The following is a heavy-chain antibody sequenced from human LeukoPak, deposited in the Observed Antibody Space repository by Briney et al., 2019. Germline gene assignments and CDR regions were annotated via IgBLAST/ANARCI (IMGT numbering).Heavy chain of an antibody. D-gene: IGHD2-2*02. CDR3: ARGYCSSTSCYNYFDY. CDR2: IYTSGST. V-gene: IGHV4-61*02. Sequence: SQTLSLTCTVSGGSISSGSYYWSWIRQPAGKGLEWIGRIYTSGSTNYNPSLKSRFTISVDTSKNQFSLKLSSVTAADTAVCYCARGYCSSTSCYNYFDYWGQGTLVTVSS. CDR1: GGSISSGSYY. J-gene: IGHJ4*02.